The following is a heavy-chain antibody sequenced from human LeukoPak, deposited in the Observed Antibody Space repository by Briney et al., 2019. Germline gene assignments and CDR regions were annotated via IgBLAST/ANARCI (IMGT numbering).Heavy chain of an antibody. CDR3: ARGPGITGTTDWFDP. D-gene: IGHD1-7*01. CDR1: GGSISSSSYY. CDR2: IYYSGST. Sequence: PSETLSLTCTVSGGSISSSSYYWGWIRRPPGKGLEWIGSIYYSGSTYYNPSLKSRVTISVDTSKNQFSLKLSSVTAADTAVYYCARGPGITGTTDWFDPWGQGTLVTVSS. J-gene: IGHJ5*02. V-gene: IGHV4-39*07.